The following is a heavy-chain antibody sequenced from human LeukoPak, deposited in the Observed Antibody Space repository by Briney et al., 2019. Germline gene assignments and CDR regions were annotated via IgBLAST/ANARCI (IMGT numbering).Heavy chain of an antibody. CDR1: GDSTNTYF. Sequence: SETLSLTCTMSGDSTNTYFWSWIRQPPGKGLEWIGYIYYTGTTNYNPSLKSRVTISVDTSKNQFSLRLSSVTAADTAVYYCASKSSDHGELRFDYWGQGTLVNVSS. V-gene: IGHV4-59*01. CDR3: ASKSSDHGELRFDY. CDR2: IYYTGTT. J-gene: IGHJ4*02. D-gene: IGHD4-17*01.